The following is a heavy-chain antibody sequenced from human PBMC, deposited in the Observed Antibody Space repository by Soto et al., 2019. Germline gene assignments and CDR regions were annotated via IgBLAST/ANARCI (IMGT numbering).Heavy chain of an antibody. CDR3: ARHSKYSSSPSDY. Sequence: GGSLRLSCAASGFTFSSYWMSWVRQAPGKGLEWVANIKQDGSEKYYVDSVKGRFTISRDNAKNSLYLQMNSLRAEDTAVYYCARHSKYSSSPSDYWGQGTLVTVSS. J-gene: IGHJ4*02. V-gene: IGHV3-7*01. CDR2: IKQDGSEK. D-gene: IGHD6-6*01. CDR1: GFTFSSYW.